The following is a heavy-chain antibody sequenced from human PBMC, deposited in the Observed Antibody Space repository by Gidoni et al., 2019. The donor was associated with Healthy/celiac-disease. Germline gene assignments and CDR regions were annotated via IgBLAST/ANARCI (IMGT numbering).Heavy chain of an antibody. J-gene: IGHJ4*02. Sequence: QLQLQESDPGLVKPSETLSLTCTVSGGSISSSSYSGGWIRQPPGKGLGWIGSIYYSGSTYYNPSLKSRVTISVDTSKNQFSLKLSSVTAADTAVYYCARHRPSSGWYPEFFDYWGQGTLVTVSS. CDR1: GGSISSSSYS. CDR2: IYYSGST. CDR3: ARHRPSSGWYPEFFDY. D-gene: IGHD6-19*01. V-gene: IGHV4-39*01.